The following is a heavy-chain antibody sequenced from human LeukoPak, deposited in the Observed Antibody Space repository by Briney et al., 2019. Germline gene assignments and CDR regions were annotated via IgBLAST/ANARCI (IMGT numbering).Heavy chain of an antibody. Sequence: GGSLRLSCTASGFTFGDYAMSWFRQAPGKGLEWVGFIRSKAYGGTTEYAASVKGRFTISRDDSKSIAYLQMNSLKTEDTAVYYCTRDLFRRTAAAGTAYFDYWGQGTLVTVSS. CDR2: IRSKAYGGTT. V-gene: IGHV3-49*03. D-gene: IGHD6-13*01. CDR3: TRDLFRRTAAAGTAYFDY. CDR1: GFTFGDYA. J-gene: IGHJ4*02.